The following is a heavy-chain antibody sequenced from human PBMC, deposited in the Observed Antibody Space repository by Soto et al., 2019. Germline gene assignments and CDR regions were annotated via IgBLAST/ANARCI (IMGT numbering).Heavy chain of an antibody. J-gene: IGHJ4*02. V-gene: IGHV3-23*01. CDR3: ANVIDSSGYLDY. CDR2: ISGSGGST. D-gene: IGHD3-22*01. Sequence: EVQLLESGGGLVQPGGSLRLSCAASGFTFSSYAMSWVRQAPGKGLEWVSAISGSGGSTYYADSVKGRFTISRDNSKNTLYLQMNSLRAEDTAVYYCANVIDSSGYLDYWGQGTLVTVSS. CDR1: GFTFSSYA.